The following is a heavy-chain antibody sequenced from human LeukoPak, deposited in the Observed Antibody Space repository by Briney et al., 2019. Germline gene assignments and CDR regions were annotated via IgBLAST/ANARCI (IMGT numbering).Heavy chain of an antibody. D-gene: IGHD3-10*01. V-gene: IGHV3-53*01. CDR3: AREFVHRRGYYYYGMDV. J-gene: IGHJ6*04. Sequence: GGSLRLSCAASGFTVSSNYMSGVRQAPGKGVEWVAVIYSGGSTYYADSVKGRFTISRDNSKNTLYLQMNSLRAEDTAVYYCAREFVHRRGYYYYGMDVWGKGTTVTVSS. CDR2: IYSGGST. CDR1: GFTVSSNY.